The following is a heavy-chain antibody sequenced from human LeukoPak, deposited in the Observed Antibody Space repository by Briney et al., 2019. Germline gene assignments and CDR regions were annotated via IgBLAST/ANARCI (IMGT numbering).Heavy chain of an antibody. D-gene: IGHD5-24*01. CDR3: ARGVAIRDAYNWDQMDY. V-gene: IGHV1-46*01. Sequence: EASVKVSCKASGYTFTSYYIHWVRQAPGQGLEWMGIINPSGGSRTYAQKFLGRVTMTRDTSTSTVYMEPSSLRSEDTAVYYCARGVAIRDAYNWDQMDYWGQGTLVTVSS. CDR1: GYTFTSYY. CDR2: INPSGGSR. J-gene: IGHJ4*02.